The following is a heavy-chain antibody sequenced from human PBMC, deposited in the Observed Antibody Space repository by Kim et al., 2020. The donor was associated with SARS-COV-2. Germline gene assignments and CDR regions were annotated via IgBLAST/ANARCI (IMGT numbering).Heavy chain of an antibody. J-gene: IGHJ4*02. V-gene: IGHV3-30-3*01. CDR3: ARDPNPAGPIDY. CDR1: GFTFSSYA. Sequence: GGSLRLSCAASGFTFSSYAMHWVRQAPGKGLEWVAVISYDGSNKYYADSVKGRFTISRDNSKNTLYLQMNSLRAEDTAVYYCARDPNPAGPIDYWGQGT. CDR2: ISYDGSNK.